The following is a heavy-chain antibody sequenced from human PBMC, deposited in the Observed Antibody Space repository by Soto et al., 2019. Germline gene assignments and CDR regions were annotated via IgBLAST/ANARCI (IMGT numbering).Heavy chain of an antibody. CDR3: ERDETDGTGTSCIFYFDN. CDR1: GVTVSSNS. J-gene: IGHJ4*02. D-gene: IGHD2-8*02. Sequence: GGSLRLSCVASGVTVSSNSMSWVRQAPGKGLEWVSVIYSGGRTDYADSVKGRFTISRDNSQNTLYLQMNSLRAEDTAVYYCERDETDGTGTSCIFYFDNWGQGTLVTASS. CDR2: IYSGGRT. V-gene: IGHV3-53*01.